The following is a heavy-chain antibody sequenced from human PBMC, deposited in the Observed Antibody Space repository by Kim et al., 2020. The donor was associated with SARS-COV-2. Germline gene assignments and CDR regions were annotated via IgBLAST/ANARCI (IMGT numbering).Heavy chain of an antibody. Sequence: GGSLRLSCAASGFTFSSYAMHWVRQAPGKGLEWVAVISYDGSNKYYADSVKGRFTISRDNSKNTLYLQMNSLRAEDTAVYYCARPAAGQGRGARTPIPSSFQHWGQGTLVTVSS. CDR2: ISYDGSNK. J-gene: IGHJ1*01. CDR1: GFTFSSYA. V-gene: IGHV3-30-3*01. D-gene: IGHD6-25*01. CDR3: ARPAAGQGRGARTPIPSSFQH.